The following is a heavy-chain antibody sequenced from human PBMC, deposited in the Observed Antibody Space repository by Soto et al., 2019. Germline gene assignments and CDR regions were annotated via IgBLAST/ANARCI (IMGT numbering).Heavy chain of an antibody. D-gene: IGHD3-10*01. V-gene: IGHV3-23*01. J-gene: IGHJ4*02. CDR3: AKNMVRRVIFIAYYFDY. CDR2: ISGRGGST. Sequence: PGGSLRLSCAASGFTFSSYAMSWVRQAPGKGLEWVSAISGRGGSTYYADSVKGRFTISRDHPKNTLYLQMNSLRAEDTAVYYCAKNMVRRVIFIAYYFDYLGQGTLVTVSS. CDR1: GFTFSSYA.